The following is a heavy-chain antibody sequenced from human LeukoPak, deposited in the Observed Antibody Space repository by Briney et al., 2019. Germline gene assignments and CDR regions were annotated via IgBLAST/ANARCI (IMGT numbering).Heavy chain of an antibody. V-gene: IGHV3-7*01. CDR3: AKGSIVGAFDY. CDR2: IKQDGSEK. D-gene: IGHD1-26*01. CDR1: GFTFSSYW. Sequence: GGSLRLSCAASGFTFSSYWMSWVRQAPGKGLEWVANIKQDGSEKYYVDSVKGRFTISRDNAKNSLYLQMNSLRAEDTAVYYCAKGSIVGAFDYWGQGTLVTVSS. J-gene: IGHJ4*02.